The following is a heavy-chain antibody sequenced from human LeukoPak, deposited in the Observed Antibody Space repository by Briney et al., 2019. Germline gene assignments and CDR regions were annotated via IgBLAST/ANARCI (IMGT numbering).Heavy chain of an antibody. CDR3: ASGGDWFDP. V-gene: IGHV4-39*07. CDR1: GGSISSSSYY. J-gene: IGHJ5*02. CDR2: INHSGST. D-gene: IGHD3-10*01. Sequence: SETLSLTCTVSGGSISSSSYYWGWIRQPPGKGLEWIGEINHSGSTNYNPSLKSRVTISVDTSKNQFSLKLSSVTAADTAVYYCASGGDWFDPWGQGTLVTVSS.